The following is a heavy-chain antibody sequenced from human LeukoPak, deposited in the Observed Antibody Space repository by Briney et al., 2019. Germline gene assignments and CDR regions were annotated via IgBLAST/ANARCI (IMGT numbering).Heavy chain of an antibody. D-gene: IGHD2-15*01. J-gene: IGHJ4*02. CDR3: VRASRDYCGGGSCYNPWFDY. V-gene: IGHV3-23*01. Sequence: GGSLRLSCAASGFTFSSYAMSWVRQAPGKGLEWVSAISGSGGSTYYADSVRGRFTISRENAKNSLYLQMNSLRAGDTAVYYCVRASRDYCGGGSCYNPWFDYWGQGTLITVSS. CDR1: GFTFSSYA. CDR2: ISGSGGST.